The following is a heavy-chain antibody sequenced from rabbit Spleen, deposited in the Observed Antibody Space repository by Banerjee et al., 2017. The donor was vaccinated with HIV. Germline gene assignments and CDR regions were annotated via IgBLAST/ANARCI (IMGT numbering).Heavy chain of an antibody. CDR1: GVSLNDKDV. V-gene: IGHV1S45*01. CDR2: INTATGKA. D-gene: IGHD1-1*01. Sequence: EQLEESGGGLVKPEGSLTLTCKASGVSLNDKDVMCWVRQAPGKGLEWIACINTATGKAVYASWAKGRFTISKTSSTTVTLQMTSLTAADTATYFCARDLVAVIGWNFNLWGQGTLVTVS. CDR3: ARDLVAVIGWNFNL. J-gene: IGHJ4*01.